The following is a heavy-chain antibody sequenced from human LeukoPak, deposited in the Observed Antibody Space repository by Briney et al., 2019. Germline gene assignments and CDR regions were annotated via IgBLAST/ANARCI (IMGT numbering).Heavy chain of an antibody. J-gene: IGHJ4*02. V-gene: IGHV3-23*01. Sequence: GGSLRLSCAASGFTFSSYAMSWARQAPGKGLEWVSAISGSGGSTYYADSVKGRFTISRDNSKNTLYLQMNSLRAEDTAVYYCAKIMFSGYYFDYWGQGTLVTVSS. CDR2: ISGSGGST. CDR1: GFTFSSYA. D-gene: IGHD3/OR15-3a*01. CDR3: AKIMFSGYYFDY.